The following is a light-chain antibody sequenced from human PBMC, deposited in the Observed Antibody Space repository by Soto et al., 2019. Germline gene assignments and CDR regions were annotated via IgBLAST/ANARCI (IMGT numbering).Light chain of an antibody. V-gene: IGLV2-14*01. CDR2: DVS. CDR3: SSYTSSSTQV. Sequence: QSALTQPASVSGSPGQSITISCTGASSDVGGYNFVSWYQQQAGKAPKLMIYDVSHRPSGVSNRFSGSKSGNTASLTISGLQAEDEADYYCSSYTSSSTQVFGTGTKLTVL. CDR1: SSDVGGYNF. J-gene: IGLJ1*01.